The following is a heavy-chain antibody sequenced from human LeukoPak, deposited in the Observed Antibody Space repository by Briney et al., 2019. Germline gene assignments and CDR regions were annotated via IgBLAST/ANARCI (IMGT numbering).Heavy chain of an antibody. CDR2: ISSSSSYI. J-gene: IGHJ4*02. CDR3: ASRLGYCSSTSCLKSEVFDY. D-gene: IGHD2-2*01. Sequence: GGSLRLSCAASGFTFSSYSMNWVRQAPGKGLEWVSSISSSSSYIYYADSVKGRFTISRDNAKNSLYLQMNSLRAEDTAVYYCASRLGYCSSTSCLKSEVFDYWGQGTLVTVSS. V-gene: IGHV3-21*01. CDR1: GFTFSSYS.